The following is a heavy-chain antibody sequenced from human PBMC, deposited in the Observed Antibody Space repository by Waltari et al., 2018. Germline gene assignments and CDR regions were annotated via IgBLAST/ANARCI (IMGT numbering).Heavy chain of an antibody. CDR3: ARGNEGYFDY. V-gene: IGHV3-33*08. CDR2: IWYDGSNK. CDR1: GFTFSSYG. J-gene: IGHJ4*02. Sequence: QVQLVESGGGVVQPGRSLRLSCAASGFTFSSYGMHWVRQAPGKGLGWVAVIWYDGSNKYYADSVKGRFTISRDKSKNTLYLQMNSLRAEDTAMYYCARGNEGYFDYWGQGTLVTVSS.